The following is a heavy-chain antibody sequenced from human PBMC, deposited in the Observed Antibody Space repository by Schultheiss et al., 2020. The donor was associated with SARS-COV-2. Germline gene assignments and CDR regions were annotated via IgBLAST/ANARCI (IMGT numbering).Heavy chain of an antibody. CDR3: ARHGPLTMHPWFDP. D-gene: IGHD4/OR15-4a*01. Sequence: SQTLSLTCTVSGGSISSSSYYWGWIRQPPGKGLEWIGSIYHSGSTYYNPSLKSRVTISVDTSKNQFSLKLSSVTAADTAVYYCARHGPLTMHPWFDPWGQGTLVTVSS. CDR1: GGSISSSSYY. J-gene: IGHJ5*02. CDR2: IYHSGST. V-gene: IGHV4-39*01.